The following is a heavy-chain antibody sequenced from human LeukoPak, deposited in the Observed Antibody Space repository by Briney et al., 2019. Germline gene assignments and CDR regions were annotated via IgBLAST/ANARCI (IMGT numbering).Heavy chain of an antibody. CDR3: ARVGSGWYRVIDY. CDR2: IYYSGST. Sequence: PSETLSLTCTVSGGSISSSSYYWGWIRQPPGKGLEWIGSIYYSGSTYYNPSLKSRVTISVDTSKNQFSLKLSSVTAADTAVYYCARVGSGWYRVIDYWGQGTLVTVSS. CDR1: GGSISSSSYY. V-gene: IGHV4-39*07. D-gene: IGHD6-19*01. J-gene: IGHJ4*02.